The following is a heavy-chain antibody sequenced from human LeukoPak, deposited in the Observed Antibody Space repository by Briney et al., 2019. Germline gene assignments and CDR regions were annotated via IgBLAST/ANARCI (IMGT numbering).Heavy chain of an antibody. CDR2: IKQDGSEK. V-gene: IGHV3-7*03. J-gene: IGHJ6*02. CDR1: GFTFSSYW. CDR3: AKDIGGYCTNGVCYDTYYYYGMDV. Sequence: GGSLRLSCAASGFTFSSYWMSWVRQAPGKGLEWVANIKQDGSEKYYVDSAKGRFTISRDNAKNSLYLQMNSLRAEDTALYYCAKDIGGYCTNGVCYDTYYYYGMDVWGQGTTVTVSS. D-gene: IGHD2-8*01.